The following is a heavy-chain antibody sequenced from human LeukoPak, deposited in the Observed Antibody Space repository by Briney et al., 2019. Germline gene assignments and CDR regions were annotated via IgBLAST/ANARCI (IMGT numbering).Heavy chain of an antibody. Sequence: SETLSLTCTVSGGSISSYYWSWIRQPAGKGLEWIGRIYTSGSTNYNPSLKSRVTMSVDTSKNQFSLKLCSVTAADTAVYYCAREGDYYDSSGYYTKNFDYWGQGTLVTVSS. V-gene: IGHV4-4*07. CDR3: AREGDYYDSSGYYTKNFDY. CDR2: IYTSGST. CDR1: GGSISSYY. J-gene: IGHJ4*02. D-gene: IGHD3-22*01.